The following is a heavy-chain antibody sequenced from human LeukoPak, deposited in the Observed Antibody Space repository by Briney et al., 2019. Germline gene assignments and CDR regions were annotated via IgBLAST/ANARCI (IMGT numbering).Heavy chain of an antibody. J-gene: IGHJ6*03. CDR1: GFTFSSYA. CDR2: ISGSGGST. CDR3: AKGPGLNYYYYMDV. V-gene: IGHV3-23*01. Sequence: GGSLRLFCAASGFTFSSYAMSWVRQAPGKGLEWVSAISGSGGSTYYADSVKGRFTISRDNSKNTLYLQMNSLRAEDTAVYYCAKGPGLNYYYYMDVWGKGTTVTVSS. D-gene: IGHD3/OR15-3a*01.